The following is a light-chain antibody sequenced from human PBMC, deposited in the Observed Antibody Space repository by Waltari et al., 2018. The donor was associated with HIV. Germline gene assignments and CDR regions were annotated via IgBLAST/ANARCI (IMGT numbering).Light chain of an antibody. CDR1: QSISSW. CDR3: QQYNTFTWT. V-gene: IGKV1-5*03. CDR2: KAS. J-gene: IGKJ1*01. Sequence: GDIVTITCRASQSISSWLAWYQQKPGKAPKLLIYKASSLESGVPSRFSGSGSGTEFTLTISSLQPDDFATYYCQQYNTFTWTFGQGTKVEIK.